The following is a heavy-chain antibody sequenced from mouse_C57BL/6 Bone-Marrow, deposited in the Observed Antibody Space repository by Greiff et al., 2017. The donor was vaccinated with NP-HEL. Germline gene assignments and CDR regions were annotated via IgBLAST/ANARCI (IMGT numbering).Heavy chain of an antibody. CDR1: GFNIKDYY. V-gene: IGHV14-2*01. J-gene: IGHJ1*03. Sequence: VQLQQSGAELVKPGASVKLSCTASGFNIKDYYMHWVKQRTEQGLEWIGRIDPEDGETKYAPTFQGKATITADTSSNTAYLQLSSLTSEDTAVYYCARGYYGSSHPYWYFDVWGTGTTVTVSS. D-gene: IGHD1-1*01. CDR3: ARGYYGSSHPYWYFDV. CDR2: IDPEDGET.